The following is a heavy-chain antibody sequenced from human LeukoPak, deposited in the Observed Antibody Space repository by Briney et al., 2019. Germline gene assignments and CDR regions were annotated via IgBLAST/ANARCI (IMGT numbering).Heavy chain of an antibody. V-gene: IGHV4-39*07. D-gene: IGHD4-17*01. CDR3: ARDLVTVTKGFDI. CDR2: IYYTGIT. J-gene: IGHJ3*02. CDR1: GASISGNSFY. Sequence: SETLSLTCTVSGASISGNSFYWGWVRQPPGKGLEWIGNIYYTGITYYNPSLKSRVTISVDTSKNQFSLKLTSVTAADTAVYYCARDLVTVTKGFDIWGQGTMVSVSS.